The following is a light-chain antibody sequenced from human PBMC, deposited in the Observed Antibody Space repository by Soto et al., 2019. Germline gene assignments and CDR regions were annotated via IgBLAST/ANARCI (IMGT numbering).Light chain of an antibody. V-gene: IGKV3-11*01. CDR1: QSFRGL. CDR2: DAY. Sequence: EIVLTQSPDTLSLSPGEGATLSCRASQSFRGLLAWYQQKPGQAPRLLIYDAYNRATGIPPSFSGSGSGTDFTLTISSLEPEDSAVYYCQQRHMRPITFGQGTRLEIK. CDR3: QQRHMRPIT. J-gene: IGKJ5*01.